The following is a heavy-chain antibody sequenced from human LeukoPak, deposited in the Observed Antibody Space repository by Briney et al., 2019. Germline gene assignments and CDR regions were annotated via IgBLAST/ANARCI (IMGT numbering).Heavy chain of an antibody. D-gene: IGHD5-12*01. CDR3: ARGGYGYYYYMDV. J-gene: IGHJ6*03. CDR1: GFTFSSYG. V-gene: IGHV3-21*01. Sequence: GGSLRLSCAASGFTFSSYGMSWVRQAPGKGLEWVSCISSSSSYTYYVDSVKGRFTISRDNAKNSLYLQMNSLRAEDTAVYYCARGGYGYYYYMDVWGKGTTVTVSS. CDR2: ISSSSSYT.